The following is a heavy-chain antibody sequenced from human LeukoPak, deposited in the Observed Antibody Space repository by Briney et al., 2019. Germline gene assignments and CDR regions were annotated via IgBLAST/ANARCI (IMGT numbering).Heavy chain of an antibody. D-gene: IGHD6-19*01. J-gene: IGHJ5*02. V-gene: IGHV3-23*01. CDR1: GFTFSNYA. CDR2: ISGSGAGT. Sequence: GGSLRLSCAASGFTFSNYAMSWVRQAPGKGLEWVSAISGSGAGTYYADSVKGRFTISRDNSKNTLYLQMNSLRAEDTAVYYCAKSGFTCSGCFWFDPWGQGTLVTVSS. CDR3: AKSGFTCSGCFWFDP.